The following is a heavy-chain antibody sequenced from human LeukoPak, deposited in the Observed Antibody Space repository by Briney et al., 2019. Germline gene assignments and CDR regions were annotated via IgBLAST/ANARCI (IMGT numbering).Heavy chain of an antibody. CDR2: ISYDGSNK. CDR1: GFTFSSYA. CDR3: AIREPIGY. J-gene: IGHJ4*02. Sequence: GGSLRLSCAASGFTFSSYAMHWVRQAPGKGLEWVAVISYDGSNKYYADSVRGRFTISRDNSKSTLYLQMNSLRVEDTAIYYCAIREPIGYWGQGSLVTVSP. D-gene: IGHD6-13*01. V-gene: IGHV3-30-3*01.